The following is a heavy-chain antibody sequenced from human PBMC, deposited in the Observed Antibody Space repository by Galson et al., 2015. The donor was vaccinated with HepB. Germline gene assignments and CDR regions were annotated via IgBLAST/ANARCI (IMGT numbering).Heavy chain of an antibody. J-gene: IGHJ6*02. D-gene: IGHD2/OR15-2a*01. CDR1: GGSISSSSYY. Sequence: ETLSLTCTVSGGSISSSSYYWGWIRQPPGKGLEWIGSIYHSGSTYYNLSLRSRVTISVDTSKNQFSLKLSSVTAADAAAYFCARRNTPHNYYYGMDVWGQGTTVTVSS. CDR3: ARRNTPHNYYYGMDV. V-gene: IGHV4-39*01. CDR2: IYHSGST.